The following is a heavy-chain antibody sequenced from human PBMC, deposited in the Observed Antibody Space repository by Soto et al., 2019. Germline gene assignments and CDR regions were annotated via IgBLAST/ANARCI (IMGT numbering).Heavy chain of an antibody. Sequence: GGSLRLSCASSGVTFSTYAMSWVRQATGKGPEWVSAISGTGGATYYADSVKGRFTVSRDNSENTLYLQMNSLRAEDTAVYYCAKARGSTAYYYMDVWGKGTTVTVSS. D-gene: IGHD3-16*01. CDR2: ISGTGGAT. CDR1: GVTFSTYA. V-gene: IGHV3-23*01. J-gene: IGHJ6*03. CDR3: AKARGSTAYYYMDV.